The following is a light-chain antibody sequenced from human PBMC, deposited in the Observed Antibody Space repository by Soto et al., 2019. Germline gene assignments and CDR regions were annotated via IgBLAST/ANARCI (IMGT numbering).Light chain of an antibody. CDR3: SSYTSSSIDYV. CDR1: SSDVGGYVY. V-gene: IGLV2-14*01. Sequence: QSALTQPPSASGSPGQSVTISCTGTSSDVGGYVYVSWYQQYPGKAPKLMIYEVNKRPSGVSNRFSGSKSGNTASLTISGLQAEDEADYYCSSYTSSSIDYVFGTGTKLTVL. CDR2: EVN. J-gene: IGLJ1*01.